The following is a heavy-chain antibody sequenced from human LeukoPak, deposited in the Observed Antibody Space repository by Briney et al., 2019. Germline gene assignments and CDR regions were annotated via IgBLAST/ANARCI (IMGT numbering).Heavy chain of an antibody. CDR1: GFTFSSYA. CDR2: ISNFDGRT. D-gene: IGHD3-22*01. CDR3: AKTPTLLDYDSSGYYLYYFDY. J-gene: IGHJ4*02. V-gene: IGHV3-23*01. Sequence: PGGSLRLSCAASGFTFSSYAMSWVRQAPGKGLEWVSAISNFDGRTYYADSVKGRFSISRDTSKNTMYLQVNSLRAEDTAVYYCAKTPTLLDYDSSGYYLYYFDYWGQGTLVTVSS.